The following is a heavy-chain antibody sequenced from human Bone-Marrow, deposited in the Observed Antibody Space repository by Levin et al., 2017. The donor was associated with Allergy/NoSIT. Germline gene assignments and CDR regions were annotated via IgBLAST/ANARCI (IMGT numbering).Heavy chain of an antibody. CDR2: TYYSGSA. CDR1: GVSITSSDYY. J-gene: IGHJ1*01. Sequence: SETLSLTCTVSGVSITSSDYYWGWVRQPPGKGLEWIARTYYSGSAYYNPSLRSRVTISVDTSKNQFSLKLSSVTAADTAIYFCVRPEFSFSWSSAWNPWSPGTRVIVSS. D-gene: IGHD1-1*01. V-gene: IGHV4-39*01. CDR3: VRPEFSFSWSSAWNP.